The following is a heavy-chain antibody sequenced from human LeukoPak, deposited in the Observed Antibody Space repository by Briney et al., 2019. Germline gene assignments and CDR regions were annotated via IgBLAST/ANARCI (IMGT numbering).Heavy chain of an antibody. CDR1: GYTFTSYG. Sequence: KVSCKASGYTFTSYGISWVRQAPGQGLEWMGIIYPGDSDTRYSPSFQGQVTISADKSISTAYLQWSSLKASDTAMYYCARRFDAAAGNPFDYWGQGTLVTVSS. D-gene: IGHD6-13*01. CDR3: ARRFDAAAGNPFDY. J-gene: IGHJ4*02. CDR2: IYPGDSDT. V-gene: IGHV5-51*01.